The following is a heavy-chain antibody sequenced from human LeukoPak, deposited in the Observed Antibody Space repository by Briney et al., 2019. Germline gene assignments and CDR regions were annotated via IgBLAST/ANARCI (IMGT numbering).Heavy chain of an antibody. CDR2: INPSGGST. Sequence: ASVKVPCKASGYTFTSYYMHWVRQAPGQGLEWMGIINPSGGSTSYAQKFQGRVTMTRDTSTSTVYMELSSLRSEDTAVYYCARDYGDYVAFDIWGQGTMVTVSS. CDR1: GYTFTSYY. D-gene: IGHD4-17*01. V-gene: IGHV1-46*01. CDR3: ARDYGDYVAFDI. J-gene: IGHJ3*02.